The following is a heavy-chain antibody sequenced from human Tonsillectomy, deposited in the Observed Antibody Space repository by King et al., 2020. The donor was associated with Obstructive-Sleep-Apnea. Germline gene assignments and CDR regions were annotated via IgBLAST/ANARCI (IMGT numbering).Heavy chain of an antibody. D-gene: IGHD3-10*01. J-gene: IGHJ4*02. CDR1: GFTFSSFS. CDR3: ARTGYGSGSYFDY. Sequence: QLVQSGGGLVKPGGSLRLSCAASGFTFSSFSMNWVRQAPGKGLEWGSSISSSRNYIYHADSVKGRFTISRDNAKNSLYLQMNSLRAEDTAVYYCARTGYGSGSYFDYWGQGTLVTVSS. CDR2: ISSSRNYI. V-gene: IGHV3-21*01.